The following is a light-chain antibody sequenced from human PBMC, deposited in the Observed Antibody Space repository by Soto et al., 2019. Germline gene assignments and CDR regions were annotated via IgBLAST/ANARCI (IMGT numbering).Light chain of an antibody. CDR2: GAS. J-gene: IGKJ3*01. CDR1: QSINNRY. Sequence: EIVLTQSPGTLSLSPGERATLSCRASQSINNRYLAWYQQKPGQAPRLLIYGASSSATGIPDRFIGSGSGTDFTLTISRLETEDFAVYYCQQFGSSPVFTLGHGTKVYIK. V-gene: IGKV3-20*01. CDR3: QQFGSSPVFT.